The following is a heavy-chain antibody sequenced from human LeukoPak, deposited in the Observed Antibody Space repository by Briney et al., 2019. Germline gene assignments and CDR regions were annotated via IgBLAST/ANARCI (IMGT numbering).Heavy chain of an antibody. Sequence: PGGSLRLSCAASGFTLTSYGMHWVRQRPGKGLVWVSHINHDGSLRNYADSVKGRFTISRDIAKNTLYLQMNSLGADDTAMYYCTRDVFSLGDSWGQGTLVTVSS. CDR3: TRDVFSLGDS. CDR1: GFTLTSYG. D-gene: IGHD2/OR15-2a*01. CDR2: INHDGSLR. V-gene: IGHV3-74*01. J-gene: IGHJ4*02.